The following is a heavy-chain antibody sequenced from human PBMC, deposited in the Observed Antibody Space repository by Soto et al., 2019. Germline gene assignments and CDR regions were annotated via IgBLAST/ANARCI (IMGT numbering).Heavy chain of an antibody. V-gene: IGHV1-18*01. D-gene: IGHD6-19*01. CDR2: ISAYNGNT. Sequence: QVQLVQSGAEVKKPGASVKVSCKASGYTFTSYGISWVRQAPGQGLEWMGWISAYNGNTNYAQKLQGRVTMTTDTSESKXYMELRSLRSDDTAVYYCARGAYGSGWYEGYYFDYWGQGTLVTVSS. CDR1: GYTFTSYG. CDR3: ARGAYGSGWYEGYYFDY. J-gene: IGHJ4*02.